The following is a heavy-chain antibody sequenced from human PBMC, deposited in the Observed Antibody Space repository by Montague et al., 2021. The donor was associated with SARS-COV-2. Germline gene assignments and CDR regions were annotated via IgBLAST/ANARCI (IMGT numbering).Heavy chain of an antibody. J-gene: IGHJ4*02. CDR2: INGIGTST. Sequence: SLRLSCAASGVTFDNYAMSWVRQAPGKGLQWVSAINGIGTSTYHAASVQGRFTISRDNSKNTLFLQMSSLRAEDTAIYYCATHVAEVNAFADWGQGTLVTVSS. V-gene: IGHV3-23*01. D-gene: IGHD1-14*01. CDR1: GVTFDNYA. CDR3: ATHVAEVNAFAD.